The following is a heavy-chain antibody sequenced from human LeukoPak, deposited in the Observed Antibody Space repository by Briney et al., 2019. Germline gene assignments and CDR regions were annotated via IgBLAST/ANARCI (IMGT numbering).Heavy chain of an antibody. CDR2: IYYSGST. CDR1: GGSITDYY. J-gene: IGHJ4*02. V-gene: IGHV4-59*01. CDR3: ARVRWAAGTPHFDY. D-gene: IGHD6-13*01. Sequence: PSETLSPTCTVSGGSITDYYWSWIRQPPGKELEWIGYIYYSGSTNYNPSLKSRVTMSADTSKNQFSLKLTSVAAADTALYYCARVRWAAGTPHFDYWGQGTLVTVSS.